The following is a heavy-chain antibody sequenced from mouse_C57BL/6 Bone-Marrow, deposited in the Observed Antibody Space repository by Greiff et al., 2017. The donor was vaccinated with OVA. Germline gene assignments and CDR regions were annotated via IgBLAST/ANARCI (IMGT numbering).Heavy chain of an antibody. J-gene: IGHJ2*01. CDR2: ISSGGSYT. Sequence: EVQLVESGGDLVKPGGSLKLSCAASGFTFSSYGMSWVRQTPDKRLEWVATISSGGSYTYYTDSVKGRSPISRDKAKNTLYLQMSTLKSEDTAMCYCARHVDYGSFFDYWGQGTTLTVSS. V-gene: IGHV5-6*01. CDR1: GFTFSSYG. CDR3: ARHVDYGSFFDY. D-gene: IGHD1-1*01.